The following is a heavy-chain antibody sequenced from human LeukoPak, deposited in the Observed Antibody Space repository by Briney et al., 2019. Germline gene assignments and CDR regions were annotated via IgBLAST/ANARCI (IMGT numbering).Heavy chain of an antibody. CDR1: GGSFSGYY. D-gene: IGHD6-13*01. CDR2: INHSGST. CDR3: ARGRYSSSWYSRGLGY. Sequence: SETLSLTCAVYGGSFSGYYWSWIRQPPGKGLEWIGEINHSGSTNYNPSLKCRVTISVDTSKNQFSLKLSSVTAADTAVYYCARGRYSSSWYSRGLGYWGQGTLVTVSS. V-gene: IGHV4-34*01. J-gene: IGHJ4*02.